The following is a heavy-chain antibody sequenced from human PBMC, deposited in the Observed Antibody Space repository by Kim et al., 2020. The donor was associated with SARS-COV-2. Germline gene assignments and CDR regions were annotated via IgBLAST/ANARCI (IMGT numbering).Heavy chain of an antibody. D-gene: IGHD5-12*01. CDR3: ARGGRLHRSHIGY. J-gene: IGHJ4*02. V-gene: IGHV4-34*01. Sequence: YNPSLKSRVTISVDTSKNQFSLKLSSVTAADTAVYYCARGGRLHRSHIGYWGQGTLVTVSS.